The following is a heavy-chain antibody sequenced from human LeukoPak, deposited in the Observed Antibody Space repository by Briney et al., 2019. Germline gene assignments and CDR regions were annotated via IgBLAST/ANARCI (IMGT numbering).Heavy chain of an antibody. CDR2: INPNSGGT. D-gene: IGHD2-15*01. CDR1: RYTFTGYY. V-gene: IGHV1-2*02. Sequence: VASVKVSCKASRYTFTGYYMHWVRQAPGQGLEWMGWINPNSGGTNYAQKFQGRVTMTRDTSISTAYMELSRLRSDDTAVYYCARERTLTSCYDYWGQGTLVTVSS. J-gene: IGHJ4*02. CDR3: ARERTLTSCYDY.